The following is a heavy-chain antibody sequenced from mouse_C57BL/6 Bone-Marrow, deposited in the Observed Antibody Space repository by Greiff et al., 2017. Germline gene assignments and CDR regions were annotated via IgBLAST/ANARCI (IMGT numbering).Heavy chain of an antibody. V-gene: IGHV5-6*02. CDR3: ARRARRGYYFDY. CDR2: ISSGGSYT. CDR1: GFTFSSYG. J-gene: IGHJ2*01. Sequence: EVKVVESGGDLVKPGGSLKLSCAASGFTFSSYGMSWVRQTPDKRLEWVATISSGGSYTYYPDSVKGRFTISRDNAKNTLYLQMSSLKSEDTAMYYCARRARRGYYFDYWGQGTTLTVSS.